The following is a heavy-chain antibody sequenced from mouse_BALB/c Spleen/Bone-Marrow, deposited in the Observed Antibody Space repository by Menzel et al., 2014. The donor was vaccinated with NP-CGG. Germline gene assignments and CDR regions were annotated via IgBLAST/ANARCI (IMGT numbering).Heavy chain of an antibody. CDR1: GYTFTSYW. V-gene: IGHV1S22*01. CDR2: IYPGSGST. J-gene: IGHJ4*01. D-gene: IGHD2-14*01. CDR3: TRSLVRRDHYYAMDY. Sequence: LQQSGSELVRPGASVKLSCKASGYTFTSYWMHWVKQGPGQGLEWIGNIYPGSGSTNYDEKFKSKATLTVDTSSSTAYMQLSSLTSEDSAVYYCTRSLVRRDHYYAMDYWGQGTSVTVSS.